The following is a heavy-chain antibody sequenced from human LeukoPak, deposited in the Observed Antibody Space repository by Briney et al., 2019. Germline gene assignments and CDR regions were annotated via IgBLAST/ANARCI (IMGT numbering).Heavy chain of an antibody. CDR3: ARWGGDSSHY. D-gene: IGHD2-21*02. Sequence: SETLSLTCAVYGGSFSGYYWSWIRQPPGKGLEWIGEINHSGSTNYNPSLKSQVTISVDTSKNQFSLKLSSVTAADTAVYYCARWGGDSSHYWGQGTLVTVSS. J-gene: IGHJ4*02. CDR2: INHSGST. CDR1: GGSFSGYY. V-gene: IGHV4-34*01.